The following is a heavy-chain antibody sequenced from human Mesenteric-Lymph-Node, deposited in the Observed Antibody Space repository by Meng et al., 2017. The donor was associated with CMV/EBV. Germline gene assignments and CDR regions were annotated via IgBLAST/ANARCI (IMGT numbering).Heavy chain of an antibody. D-gene: IGHD6-19*01. J-gene: IGHJ5*02. V-gene: IGHV4-39*01. CDR3: ARPFPSWQSPRLDPFGA. CDR2: VHYTGST. Sequence: EWGPGPGKPSETLSLTCTVSGDSISSFCYWGWIRQPPGRGLEWIGSVHYTGSTYYSPSLKSRVTVSVDTSKNQFSLRLTSVTAADTAVYYCARPFPSWQSPRLDPFGAWGQGTLVTVSS. CDR1: GDSISSFCY.